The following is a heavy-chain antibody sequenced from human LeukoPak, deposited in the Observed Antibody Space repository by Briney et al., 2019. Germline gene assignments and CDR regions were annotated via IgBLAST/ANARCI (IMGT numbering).Heavy chain of an antibody. CDR1: GFTFSSYD. D-gene: IGHD3-10*02. CDR2: INVGGTTV. J-gene: IGHJ6*04. CDR3: AELGITMIGGV. Sequence: PGGTLRLSCAASGFTFSSYDMNWVRQAPGKGLEWVSVINVGGTTVYYADSVKGRFTISRDNAKNSLYLQMNSLRAEDTAVYYCAELGITMIGGVWGKGTTVTISS. V-gene: IGHV3-48*03.